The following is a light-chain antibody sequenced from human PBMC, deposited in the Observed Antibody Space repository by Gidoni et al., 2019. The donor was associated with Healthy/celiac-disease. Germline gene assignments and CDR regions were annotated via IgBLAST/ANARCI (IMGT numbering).Light chain of an antibody. J-gene: IGKJ1*01. V-gene: IGKV3-20*01. CDR1: QSVSSSY. CDR2: GAS. Sequence: EIVLPQSPGTLSLSPEDRATLSCRASQSVSSSYLAWYQQKPGQAPRLLIYGASSRATGIPDRFSGSGSGTDFTLTISRLEPEDFAVYYCQQDGSSPRTFXQXTKVXIK. CDR3: QQDGSSPRT.